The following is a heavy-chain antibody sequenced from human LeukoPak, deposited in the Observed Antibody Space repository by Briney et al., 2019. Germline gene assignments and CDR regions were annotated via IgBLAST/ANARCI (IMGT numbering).Heavy chain of an antibody. J-gene: IGHJ4*02. V-gene: IGHV3-30-3*01. CDR1: GFTFSSYA. CDR2: ISYDGSNK. CDR3: ARDRDYSSGWYYFDY. Sequence: GRSLRLSCAATGFTFSSYAMHWVRQAPGKGLEWVAVISYDGSNKYYADSVKGRFTISRDNSKNTLYLQMNSLRAEDTAVYYCARDRDYSSGWYYFDYWGQGTLVTVSS. D-gene: IGHD6-19*01.